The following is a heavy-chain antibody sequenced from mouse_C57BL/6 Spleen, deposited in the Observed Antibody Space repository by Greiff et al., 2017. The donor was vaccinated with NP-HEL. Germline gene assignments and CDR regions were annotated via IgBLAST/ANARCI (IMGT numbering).Heavy chain of an antibody. D-gene: IGHD1-1*01. J-gene: IGHJ4*01. Sequence: VQLQQPGAELVKPGASVKLSCKASGYTFTSYWMQWVKQRPGQGLEWIGEIDPSDSYTNYNQKFKGKATLTVDTSSSTAYMQLSSLTSEDSAVYYCARSPYYGSSYYAMDYWGQGTSVTVSS. CDR1: GYTFTSYW. V-gene: IGHV1-50*01. CDR2: IDPSDSYT. CDR3: ARSPYYGSSYYAMDY.